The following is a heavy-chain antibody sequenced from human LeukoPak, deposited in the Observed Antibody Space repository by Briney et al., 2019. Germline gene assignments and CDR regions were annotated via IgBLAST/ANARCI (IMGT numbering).Heavy chain of an antibody. Sequence: SGPTLVNPTQTLTLTCTFSGFSLSTSGMCVSWIRQPPGKALEWLARIDWDDDKYYSTSLKTRLTISKDTSKNQVVLTMTNMDPVDTATYYCARRESRFGYFDYWGQGTLVTVSS. V-gene: IGHV2-70*11. D-gene: IGHD3-10*01. CDR3: ARRESRFGYFDY. J-gene: IGHJ4*02. CDR2: IDWDDDK. CDR1: GFSLSTSGMC.